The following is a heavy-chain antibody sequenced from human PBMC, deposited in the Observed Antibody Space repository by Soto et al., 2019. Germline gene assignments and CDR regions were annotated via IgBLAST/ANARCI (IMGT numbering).Heavy chain of an antibody. J-gene: IGHJ4*02. Sequence: EVQLVESGGGLVQPGGSLRLSCAASGFTFSSYWMSWVRQAPGKGLEWVANIKQDGSEKYYVDSVKGRFTISRDNAKNSLYLQMNSLRAEDTAVYYCARVPYTYYYDSSGPTGEYYFDYWGQGTLVTVSS. CDR3: ARVPYTYYYDSSGPTGEYYFDY. CDR1: GFTFSSYW. D-gene: IGHD3-22*01. V-gene: IGHV3-7*01. CDR2: IKQDGSEK.